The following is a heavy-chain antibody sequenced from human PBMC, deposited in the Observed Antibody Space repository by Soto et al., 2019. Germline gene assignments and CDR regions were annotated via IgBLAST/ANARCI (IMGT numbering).Heavy chain of an antibody. CDR2: INAANGNT. CDR3: ARSSYLDY. J-gene: IGHJ4*02. CDR1: GYTFTSYA. Sequence: QVQFVQSGAEEKKPGASVKVSCKASGYTFTSYAIHWVRQAPGQSLEWMGWINAANGNTKYSQKYQGSVTITRDTYATTAYMERSSMGSEDTAVYYCARSSYLDYWGQGTLVTVSS. V-gene: IGHV1-3*05.